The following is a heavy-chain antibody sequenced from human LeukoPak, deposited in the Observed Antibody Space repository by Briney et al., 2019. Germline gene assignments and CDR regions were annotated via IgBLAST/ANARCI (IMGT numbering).Heavy chain of an antibody. CDR2: ISAYNGNT. V-gene: IGHV1-18*01. Sequence: ASVKVSCKASGYTFTSYGISWVRQAPGQGLEWMGWISAYNGNTNYAQKLQGRVTMTRDTSISTAYMELNTLRSDDTAIYYCARAGPLPYSSDTYNWLDPWGQGTLVTVSS. CDR3: ARAGPLPYSSDTYNWLDP. D-gene: IGHD6-19*01. J-gene: IGHJ5*02. CDR1: GYTFTSYG.